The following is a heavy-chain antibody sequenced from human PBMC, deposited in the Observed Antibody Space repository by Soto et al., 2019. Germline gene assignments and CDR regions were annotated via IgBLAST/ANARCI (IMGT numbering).Heavy chain of an antibody. Sequence: EVQLLESGGGLVQPGGPLNPSCAPPGFPFAAKPMNWVPQPQGKGRRWVQIISGSGDSTYYADSVKGRFTISRDNTKNTLYLQMNSLRAEDTAVYYCANKFFSGSGSYRGWFDPWGQGTLVTVSS. CDR1: GFPFAAKP. V-gene: IGHV3-23*01. CDR2: ISGSGDST. CDR3: ANKFFSGSGSYRGWFDP. J-gene: IGHJ5*02. D-gene: IGHD3-10*01.